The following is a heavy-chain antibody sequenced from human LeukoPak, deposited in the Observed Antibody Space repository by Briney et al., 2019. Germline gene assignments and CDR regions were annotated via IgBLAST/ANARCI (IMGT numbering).Heavy chain of an antibody. CDR1: GYTFTGYY. CDR2: INPISGGT. J-gene: IGHJ4*02. Sequence: ASVKVACKASGYTFTGYYMHWVRQAPGQGLEYMGRINPISGGTVYAQKFQGRVTMTRDTSITTAYMELTRLTSDDTAVYYCARYCSSTSCYSDYWGQGTLVTVSS. V-gene: IGHV1-2*06. CDR3: ARYCSSTSCYSDY. D-gene: IGHD2-2*01.